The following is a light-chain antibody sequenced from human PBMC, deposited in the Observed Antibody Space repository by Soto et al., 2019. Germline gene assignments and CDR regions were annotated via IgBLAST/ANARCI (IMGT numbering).Light chain of an antibody. Sequence: QSVLTQPPSASGTPGQRVTISCSGSSSNIGSNTVNWYQQLPGTAPKLLIYNNNRRPSGVPGRFSGSTSGTSASLAISGLQAEDEADYCCAAGDDSRNGGVFGGGTKLTVL. CDR1: SSNIGSNT. J-gene: IGLJ3*02. CDR2: NNN. CDR3: AAGDDSRNGGV. V-gene: IGLV1-44*01.